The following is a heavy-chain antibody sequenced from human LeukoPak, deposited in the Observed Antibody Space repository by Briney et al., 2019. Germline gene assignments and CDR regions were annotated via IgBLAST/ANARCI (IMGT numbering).Heavy chain of an antibody. Sequence: EASVKVSCKASGYTFTSYGISWVRQAPGQGLEWMGWISAYNGNTNYAQKLQGRVTMTEDTSTDTAYMELSSLRSEDTAVYYCATIVVVTAYGTANDYWGQGTLVTVSS. J-gene: IGHJ4*02. CDR1: GYTFTSYG. CDR3: ATIVVVTAYGTANDY. CDR2: ISAYNGNT. V-gene: IGHV1-18*01. D-gene: IGHD2-21*02.